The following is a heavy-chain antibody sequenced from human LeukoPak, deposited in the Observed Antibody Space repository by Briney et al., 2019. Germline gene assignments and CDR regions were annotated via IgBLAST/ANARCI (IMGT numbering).Heavy chain of an antibody. CDR3: AKQTLDGYNLIDY. D-gene: IGHD5-24*01. J-gene: IGHJ4*02. Sequence: GGSLRLSCAASGFTFSSYAMSWVRQAPGKGLEWVSAISGSGGSTHYADSVKGRFTISRDNSKNTLYLQMNSLRAEDTAVYYCAKQTLDGYNLIDYWGQGTLVTVSS. V-gene: IGHV3-23*01. CDR2: ISGSGGST. CDR1: GFTFSSYA.